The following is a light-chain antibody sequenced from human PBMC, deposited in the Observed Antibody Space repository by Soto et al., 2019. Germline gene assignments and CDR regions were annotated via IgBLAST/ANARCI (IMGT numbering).Light chain of an antibody. J-gene: IGKJ5*01. Sequence: DMQLTQAPPFLSASVRYNVTISFRSSQDMNTYRSWYQQKPGKAPNLLIYGASTLQSGVPSRFRGSESGAVFTLTISSLQHEDFAPYYCSKLHSSPITFGQGSRLEIK. V-gene: IGKV1-9*01. CDR1: QDMNTY. CDR3: SKLHSSPIT. CDR2: GAS.